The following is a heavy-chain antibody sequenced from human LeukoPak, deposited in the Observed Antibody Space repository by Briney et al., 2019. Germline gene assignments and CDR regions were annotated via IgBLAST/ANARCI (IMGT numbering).Heavy chain of an antibody. CDR3: ARQTRSSGPKPPDY. CDR1: GGSSSSGSYY. Sequence: PSETLSRTCTVSGGSSSSGSYYWGWIRQPPGKGLEWIGCMYYSGGTYYNPSRKSRVTISVDTSKNQVSLRLTSVAATDTAVYYCARQTRSSGPKPPDYWGQGTLVTVPS. J-gene: IGHJ4*02. D-gene: IGHD3-3*01. V-gene: IGHV4-39*01. CDR2: MYYSGGT.